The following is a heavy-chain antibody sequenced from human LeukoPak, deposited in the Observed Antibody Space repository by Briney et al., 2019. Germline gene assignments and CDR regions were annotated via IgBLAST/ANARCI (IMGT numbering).Heavy chain of an antibody. CDR3: ARGSGHSGYDY. CDR1: GGSISSDY. V-gene: IGHV4-59*01. Sequence: PSETLSLTCTVSGGSISSDYWSWIRQPPGKGLEWLGYIYYSGSPHYNPSLKSRVTISVDTSKNQFSLKLSSVTAADTAVYYCARGSGHSGYDYWGQGTLVTVFS. J-gene: IGHJ4*02. D-gene: IGHD1-26*01. CDR2: IYYSGSP.